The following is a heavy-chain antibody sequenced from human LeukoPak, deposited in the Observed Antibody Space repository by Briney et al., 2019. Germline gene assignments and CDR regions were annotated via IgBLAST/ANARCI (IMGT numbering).Heavy chain of an antibody. D-gene: IGHD2-2*01. CDR1: GFTFSSYG. V-gene: IGHV3-33*01. Sequence: GSLRLSCAASGFTFSSYGMHWVRQAPGKGLEWVAVIWYDGSNKYYADSVKGRFTISRDNSKNTLYLQMNSLRAEDTAVYYCARDSGYCSSTSCYGDYYGMDVWGQGTTVTVSS. CDR2: IWYDGSNK. CDR3: ARDSGYCSSTSCYGDYYGMDV. J-gene: IGHJ6*02.